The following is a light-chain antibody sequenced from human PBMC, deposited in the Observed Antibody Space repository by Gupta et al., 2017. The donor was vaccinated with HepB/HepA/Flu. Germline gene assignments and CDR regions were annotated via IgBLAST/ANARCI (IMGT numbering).Light chain of an antibody. CDR1: QGLLHSNGYNY. Sequence: DIVMTQSPLSLPVTPGEPASISCRSSQGLLHSNGYNYLDWYLQKPGQSPQLLIYLGSNRASGVPDRFSGSGSGTDFTLKISRVEAEDVGVYYCMQAVQTPHTFGQGTKLEIK. V-gene: IGKV2-28*01. J-gene: IGKJ2*01. CDR3: MQAVQTPHT. CDR2: LGS.